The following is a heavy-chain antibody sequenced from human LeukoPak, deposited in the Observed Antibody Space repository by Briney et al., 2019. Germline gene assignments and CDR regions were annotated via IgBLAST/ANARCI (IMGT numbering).Heavy chain of an antibody. CDR3: ARASYSSSWHYYYYYMDV. Sequence: SVKVSCKASGGTFSSYAISWVRQAPGQGLEWMGGIIPIFGTANYAQKFQGRVTITTDESTSTAHMELSSLRSEDTAVYYCARASYSSSWHYYYYYMDVWGKGTTVTVSS. CDR1: GGTFSSYA. V-gene: IGHV1-69*05. D-gene: IGHD6-13*01. CDR2: IIPIFGTA. J-gene: IGHJ6*03.